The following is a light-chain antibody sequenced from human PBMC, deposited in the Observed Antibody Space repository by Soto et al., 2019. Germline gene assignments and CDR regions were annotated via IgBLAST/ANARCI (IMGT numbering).Light chain of an antibody. J-gene: IGKJ5*01. CDR2: GAS. Sequence: EIVLTQSRGTLSLSPGERATLSCRASQSVSNNYLAWYQQKPGQAPRLLIYGASNRATGIPDRFSGSGSGTEFNLTISSLQSEDFGVYYCQQYGSSPITFGQGTRLEI. CDR1: QSVSNNY. CDR3: QQYGSSPIT. V-gene: IGKV3-20*01.